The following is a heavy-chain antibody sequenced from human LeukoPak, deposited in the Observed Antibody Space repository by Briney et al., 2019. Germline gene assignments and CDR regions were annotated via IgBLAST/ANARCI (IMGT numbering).Heavy chain of an antibody. V-gene: IGHV4-39*01. CDR2: IYYSGNT. D-gene: IGHD3-3*01. J-gene: IGHJ1*01. CDR1: GGSISSSSYY. Sequence: SETLSLTCTVSGGSISSSSYYWGWIRQPPGKGLEWIGSIYYSGNTYYNPSLKGRVTISVDTSKNQFSLKLSSVTAADTAVYYCARQVTIFGVLIITAEYFQHWGQGTLVTVSS. CDR3: ARQVTIFGVLIITAEYFQH.